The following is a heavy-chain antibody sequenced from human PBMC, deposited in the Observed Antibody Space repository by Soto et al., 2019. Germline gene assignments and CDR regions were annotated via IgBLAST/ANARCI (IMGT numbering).Heavy chain of an antibody. D-gene: IGHD2-8*01. J-gene: IGHJ5*02. V-gene: IGHV3-23*01. CDR3: AKDPKSTIRFNWFDP. Sequence: EVQLSESGGGLVQPGGSLRLSCAASGFTFSSYAMSWVRQAPGKGLEWVSGISGSGSSTYYADSVKGRFTISRDNSKKTLYLQMNSLRVEDTAIYYCAKDPKSTIRFNWFDPWGQGTLVTVSS. CDR1: GFTFSSYA. CDR2: ISGSGSST.